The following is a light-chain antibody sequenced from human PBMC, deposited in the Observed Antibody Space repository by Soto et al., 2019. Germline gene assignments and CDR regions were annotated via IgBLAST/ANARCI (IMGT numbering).Light chain of an antibody. J-gene: IGKJ5*01. V-gene: IGKV3-20*01. CDR1: QSVSSSY. Sequence: EIVFTQSPCTLSLSPGERATVSCRAIQSVSSSYLAWYQQKPGQAPRLLIYGASSRAPGIPDRFSGSGSGTDFTLTISRLEPEDFAVYYCQQYGSSPPITFGQGTRLAIK. CDR3: QQYGSSPPIT. CDR2: GAS.